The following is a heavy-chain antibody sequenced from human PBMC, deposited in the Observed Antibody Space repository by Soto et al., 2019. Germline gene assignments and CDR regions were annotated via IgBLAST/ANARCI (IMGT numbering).Heavy chain of an antibody. Sequence: SVKVSCKASGVTFSSYAISWVRQAPGQGLEWMGGIIPIFGTASYAQKFQGRVTITADESTSTAYMELSSLRSEDTAVYYCARDPGGGYRYWGQGTLVTVSS. CDR2: IIPIFGTA. CDR1: GVTFSSYA. CDR3: ARDPGGGYRY. V-gene: IGHV1-69*13. D-gene: IGHD5-12*01. J-gene: IGHJ4*02.